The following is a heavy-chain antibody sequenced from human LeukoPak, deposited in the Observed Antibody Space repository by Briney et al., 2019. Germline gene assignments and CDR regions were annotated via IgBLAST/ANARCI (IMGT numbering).Heavy chain of an antibody. V-gene: IGHV3-30*03. CDR3: ARDLEEFDAFDI. CDR2: ISYDGSNK. Sequence: PGGSLRLSCAASGFTFSSYGMHWVRQAPGKGLEWVAVISYDGSNKYYADSVKGRFTISRDNSKNTLYLQMSSLRAEDTAVYYCARDLEEFDAFDIWGQGTMVTVSS. D-gene: IGHD3-3*01. CDR1: GFTFSSYG. J-gene: IGHJ3*02.